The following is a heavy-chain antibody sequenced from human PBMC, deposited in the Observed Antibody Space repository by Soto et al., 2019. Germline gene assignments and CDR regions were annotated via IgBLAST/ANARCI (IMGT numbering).Heavy chain of an antibody. D-gene: IGHD4-17*01. CDR3: AKDPGYGDYEDYFDY. J-gene: IGHJ4*02. CDR1: GFTFSSSA. V-gene: IGHV3-30*18. Sequence: QVQLVESGGGVVQPGRSLRLSCAASGFTFSSSAMHWVRQAPGKGLEWVAVISFDGSNKYYADSVQGRFTISRDNSKNTLFLQMNSLRAEDTAVYYCAKDPGYGDYEDYFDYWGQGTLVTVSS. CDR2: ISFDGSNK.